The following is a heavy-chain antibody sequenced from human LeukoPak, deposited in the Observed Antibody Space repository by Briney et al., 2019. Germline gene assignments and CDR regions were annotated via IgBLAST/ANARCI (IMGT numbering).Heavy chain of an antibody. CDR2: INHSGST. D-gene: IGHD2-2*01. J-gene: IGHJ6*03. Sequence: SETLSLTCAVYGGSFSGYYWSWLRQPPGKGLEWIGEINHSGSTNYNPSLKSRVTISVDTSKNQFSLKLSSVTAADTAVYYCARDNQYGLPYDFYFMDVWGKGTTVTVYS. V-gene: IGHV4-34*01. CDR3: ARDNQYGLPYDFYFMDV. CDR1: GGSFSGYY.